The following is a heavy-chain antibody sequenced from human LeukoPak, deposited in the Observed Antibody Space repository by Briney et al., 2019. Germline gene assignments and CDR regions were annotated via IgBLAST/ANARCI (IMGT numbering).Heavy chain of an antibody. CDR2: TDRDGKTT. D-gene: IGHD6-19*01. V-gene: IGHV3-74*01. CDR3: AAETSAWSAFDI. J-gene: IGHJ3*02. Sequence: GGSLRLSCAASGLTFSSHWMFWVRQAPGKGLVWVSHTDRDGKTTGYADSVKGRFTISRDNAKNTLYLQMNSLRAEDTAVYYCAAETSAWSAFDIWGQGTMVTVSS. CDR1: GLTFSSHW.